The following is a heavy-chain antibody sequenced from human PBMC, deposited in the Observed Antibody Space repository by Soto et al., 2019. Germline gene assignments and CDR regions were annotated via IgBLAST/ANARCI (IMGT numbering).Heavy chain of an antibody. CDR3: VTDRSFSPVDF. J-gene: IGHJ4*02. V-gene: IGHV3-15*01. CDR1: GFSFSSAW. CDR2: IKSKTDGETT. Sequence: SLRLSCAASGFSFSSAWMSWVRQAPGKGLEWVGRIKSKTDGETTDYAAPVKARFTISRDDSKSTLYLQMNSLKTEDTAVYRCVTDRSFSPVDFWGQGTLVTVSS.